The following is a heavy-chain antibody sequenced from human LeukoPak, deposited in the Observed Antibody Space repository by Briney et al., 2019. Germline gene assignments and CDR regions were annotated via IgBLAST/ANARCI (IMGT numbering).Heavy chain of an antibody. V-gene: IGHV3-74*01. J-gene: IGHJ4*02. CDR1: GFTFSSYW. CDR2: INGDGSST. D-gene: IGHD6-13*01. Sequence: GGSLRLSCAASGFTFSSYWMHWVRQAPGKGLVWVSRINGDGSSTSYADSVKGRFTISRDNAYNLLYLQMNSLRAEDTAVYYCARDRIAAAGTDYDYWGQGALVTVSS. CDR3: ARDRIAAAGTDYDY.